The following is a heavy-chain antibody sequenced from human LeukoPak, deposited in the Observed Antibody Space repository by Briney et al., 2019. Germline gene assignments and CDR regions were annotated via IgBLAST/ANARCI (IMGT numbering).Heavy chain of an antibody. J-gene: IGHJ4*02. V-gene: IGHV3-9*01. CDR2: ISWNSGTI. Sequence: GGALTLSCAASGFTFVDYAMHWVRQPPAKGLDWVSVISWNSGTIGYADSVKGRFTISRDNAKNSLYLQMSSLRAEDTALYYCAKGKYYDILTGPHDYWGQGTLVTVSS. CDR1: GFTFVDYA. D-gene: IGHD3-9*01. CDR3: AKGKYYDILTGPHDY.